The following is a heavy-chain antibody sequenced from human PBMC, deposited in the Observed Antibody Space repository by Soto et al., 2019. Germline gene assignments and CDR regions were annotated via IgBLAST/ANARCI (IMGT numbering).Heavy chain of an antibody. CDR1: GGSISGSPYY. J-gene: IGHJ2*01. D-gene: IGHD1-1*01. V-gene: IGHV4-39*01. Sequence: QLQLQESGPGLVKPSETLSLTCTVSGGSISGSPYYFLWIRPPPGRGLEWIGSISYSGNTYYNSSLKSRVTISVDTSKNQFSRKLSAVTAADTAVEYCARHGGPTWYFERWGRGTLVAVSS. CDR3: ARHGGPTWYFER. CDR2: ISYSGNT.